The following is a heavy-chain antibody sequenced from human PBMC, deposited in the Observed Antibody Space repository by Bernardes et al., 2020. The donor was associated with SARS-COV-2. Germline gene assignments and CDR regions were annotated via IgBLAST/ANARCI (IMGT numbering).Heavy chain of an antibody. D-gene: IGHD1-26*01. Sequence: GRYLRLSCSSSRFPFSHYSMSWIRHAPGKGLEWVSDISSSCSTIYYADSVKGRFTISRDNAKNSLYLQMNSLGGEDTAVYYCARAWRGANYYYGMDVWGQGTTVTVSS. CDR1: RFPFSHYS. CDR2: ISSSCSTI. CDR3: ARAWRGANYYYGMDV. V-gene: IGHV3-11*01. J-gene: IGHJ6*02.